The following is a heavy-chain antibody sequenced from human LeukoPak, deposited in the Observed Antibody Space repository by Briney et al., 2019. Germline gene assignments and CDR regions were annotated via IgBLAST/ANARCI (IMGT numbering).Heavy chain of an antibody. D-gene: IGHD4-23*01. CDR3: AREGGNNAFDI. J-gene: IGHJ3*02. CDR1: GFTFSSYE. CDR2: ISSSGSTI. Sequence: GGSLRLSCAASGFTFSSYEMNWVRQAPGKGLEWVSYISSSGSTIYYADSVKGRFTISRDNAKNSLYLQMNGLRAEDTAVYYCAREGGNNAFDIWGQGTMVTVSS. V-gene: IGHV3-48*03.